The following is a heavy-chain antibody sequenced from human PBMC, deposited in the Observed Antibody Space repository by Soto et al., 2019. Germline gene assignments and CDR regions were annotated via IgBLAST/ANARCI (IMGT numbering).Heavy chain of an antibody. CDR1: GFTFSSYA. CDR2: ISVSGGST. CDR3: AKDGGTMIVVDYIPLDD. D-gene: IGHD3-22*01. J-gene: IGHJ4*02. Sequence: PGGSLRLSCAASGFTFSSYAMSWVRQAPGTGLEWVSDISVSGGSTSYADSVKGRFTISRDNSKNTRYLQMNSLRAEDTAVYYCAKDGGTMIVVDYIPLDDWGQGTLVTVSS. V-gene: IGHV3-23*01.